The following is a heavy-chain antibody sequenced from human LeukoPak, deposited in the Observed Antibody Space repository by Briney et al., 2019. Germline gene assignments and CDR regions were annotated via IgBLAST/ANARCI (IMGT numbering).Heavy chain of an antibody. J-gene: IGHJ4*02. CDR3: ARYAEYAVSTPCY. V-gene: IGHV3-30-3*01. CDR1: GFTFSTYA. Sequence: PGGSLRLSCAASGFTFSTYAMYWVRRAPGMGLEWVATVSSNGNNNAYYADSVKGRFTISRDNSENTLYLQMNSLRAEDTAVYYCARYAEYAVSTPCYWGQGTLVTVSA. CDR2: VSSNGNNNA. D-gene: IGHD2-8*01.